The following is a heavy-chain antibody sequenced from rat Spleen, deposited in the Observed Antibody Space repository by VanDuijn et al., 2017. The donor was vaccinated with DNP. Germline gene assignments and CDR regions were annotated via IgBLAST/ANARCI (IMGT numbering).Heavy chain of an antibody. Sequence: EVQLVESGGGLVQPGRSMRLSCVVSGFTFSDYYMAWVRQAPKKGLEWVATISYDGSSTYYRDSVKGRFTISRDNAKSTLYLQRDSLRSEDTATYYCARQGYNNWWYFDYWGQGVMVTVSS. CDR3: ARQGYNNWWYFDY. V-gene: IGHV5-7*01. D-gene: IGHD1-10*01. CDR2: ISYDGSST. CDR1: GFTFSDYY. J-gene: IGHJ2*01.